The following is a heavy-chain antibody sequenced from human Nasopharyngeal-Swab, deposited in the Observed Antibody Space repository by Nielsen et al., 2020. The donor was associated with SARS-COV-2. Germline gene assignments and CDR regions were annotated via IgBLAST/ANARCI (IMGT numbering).Heavy chain of an antibody. CDR1: GDSIRSTTFY. CDR3: ASGPFGPGDSYYYYGLDV. CDR2: IHNSGTP. Sequence: SATLSLTCTVSGDSIRSTTFYWGWIRQPPGKVLEWIGSIHNSGTPYYIPSLKSRVTISVHTSKNQFSLKMRSVTAADTAVYYCASGPFGPGDSYYYYGLDVWGQGTTVTVSS. V-gene: IGHV4-39*07. D-gene: IGHD3/OR15-3a*01. J-gene: IGHJ6*02.